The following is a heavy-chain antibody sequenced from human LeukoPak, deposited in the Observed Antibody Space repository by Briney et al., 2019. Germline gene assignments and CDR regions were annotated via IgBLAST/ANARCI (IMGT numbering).Heavy chain of an antibody. V-gene: IGHV3-21*01. D-gene: IGHD1-26*01. CDR2: ITSSGTYI. CDR3: ARDPYSGNYGNDYYYYMDV. J-gene: IGHJ6*03. CDR1: GFTFSNYN. Sequence: PGGSLRLSCAASGFTFSNYNMNWVRQAPGKAMEWVSSITSSGTYIFYADSVKGRFTISRDNAKDSLYLQMDSLGPEDTAVYYCARDPYSGNYGNDYYYYMDVWGKGTTVTISS.